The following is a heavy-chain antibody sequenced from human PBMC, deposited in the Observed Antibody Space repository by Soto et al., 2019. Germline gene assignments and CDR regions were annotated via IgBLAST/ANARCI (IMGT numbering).Heavy chain of an antibody. J-gene: IGHJ6*03. Sequence: GDSQKISCEGSGYSFTSYGSGWVRQMPGKGLEWMGIIYPGDSDTRYSPSFQGQVTISADKSISTAYLQWSSLKASDTAMYYCATSLTGYYMDVWGKGTTVTVSS. D-gene: IGHD3-9*01. CDR1: GYSFTSYG. V-gene: IGHV5-51*01. CDR2: IYPGDSDT. CDR3: ATSLTGYYMDV.